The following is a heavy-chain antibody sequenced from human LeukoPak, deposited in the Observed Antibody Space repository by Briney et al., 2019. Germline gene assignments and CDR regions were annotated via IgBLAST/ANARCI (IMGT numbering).Heavy chain of an antibody. CDR3: AKDSPITIFGVVKGLLNYFDY. CDR1: GFTFSSYG. Sequence: AGGSLRLSCAASGFTFSSYGMHWVRQAPGKGLEWVAFIRYDGSNKYYADSVKGRFTISRDNSKNTLYLQMNSLRAEDTAVCYCAKDSPITIFGVVKGLLNYFDYWGQGTLVTVSS. V-gene: IGHV3-30*02. D-gene: IGHD3-3*01. J-gene: IGHJ4*02. CDR2: IRYDGSNK.